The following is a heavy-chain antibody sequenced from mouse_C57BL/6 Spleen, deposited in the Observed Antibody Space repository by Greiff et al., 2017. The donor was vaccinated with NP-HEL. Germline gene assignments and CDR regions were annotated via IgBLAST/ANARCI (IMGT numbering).Heavy chain of an antibody. Sequence: VQRVESGAELVRPGASVTLSCKASGYTFTDYEMHWVKQTPVHGLEWIGAIDPETGGTAYNQKFKGKAILTADKSSSTAYMELRSLTSEDSAVYYCTRQAFYFDYWGQGTTLTGSS. CDR2: IDPETGGT. CDR3: TRQAFYFDY. D-gene: IGHD3-2*02. J-gene: IGHJ2*01. V-gene: IGHV1-15*01. CDR1: GYTFTDYE.